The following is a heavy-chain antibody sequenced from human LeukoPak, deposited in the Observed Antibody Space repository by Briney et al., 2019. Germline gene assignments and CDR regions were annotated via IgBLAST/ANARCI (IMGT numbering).Heavy chain of an antibody. CDR1: GGTFSSYA. CDR2: IIPIFGTA. Sequence: ASVKVSCKASGGTFSSYAISWVRQAPGQGLEWMGGIIPIFGTANYAQKFQGRVTITADESTSTAYMELSSLRSEDTAVYYCASGNTIFNWFDPWGQGTLVTVSS. D-gene: IGHD3-9*01. CDR3: ASGNTIFNWFDP. J-gene: IGHJ5*02. V-gene: IGHV1-69*13.